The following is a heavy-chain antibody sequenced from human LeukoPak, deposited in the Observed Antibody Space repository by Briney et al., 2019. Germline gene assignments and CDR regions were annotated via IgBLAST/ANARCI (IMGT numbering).Heavy chain of an antibody. CDR2: ISGYNGYT. D-gene: IGHD3-22*01. V-gene: IGHV1-18*01. Sequence: ASVKVSCKASGYTFTSYGISWVRQAPGQGLEWKGWISGYNGYTHYAHNLQGRVTMTTDTSTSTAYMELRSLRSDDTAVYYCARDEARYSSGYNPNWFDPWGQGTLVTVSS. J-gene: IGHJ5*02. CDR1: GYTFTSYG. CDR3: ARDEARYSSGYNPNWFDP.